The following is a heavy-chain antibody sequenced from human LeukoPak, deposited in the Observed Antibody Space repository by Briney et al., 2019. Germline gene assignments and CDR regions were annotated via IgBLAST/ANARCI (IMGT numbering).Heavy chain of an antibody. CDR1: GGSISSGDYY. CDR3: ARFPGTMIVVVDYGMDV. CDR2: IYYSGST. Sequence: PSQTLSLTCTVSGGSISSGDYYWSWIRQPPGKGLEWIVYIYYSGSTYYNPSLKSRVTISVDTSKNQFSLKLSSVTAADTAVYYCARFPGTMIVVVDYGMDVWGQGTTVTVSS. J-gene: IGHJ6*02. D-gene: IGHD3-22*01. V-gene: IGHV4-30-4*01.